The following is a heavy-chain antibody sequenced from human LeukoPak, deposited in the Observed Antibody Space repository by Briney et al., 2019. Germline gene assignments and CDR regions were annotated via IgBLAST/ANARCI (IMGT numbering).Heavy chain of an antibody. J-gene: IGHJ4*02. CDR3: AKAQEDQLLPIDY. D-gene: IGHD2-2*01. Sequence: PGGSLRLSCAASGFTFDDYAMHWVRQAPGKGLEWVSGISWNSGSIGYADSVKGRFTISRDNAKNSLYLQMNSLRAEDTALYYCAKAQEDQLLPIDYWGRGTLVTVSS. V-gene: IGHV3-9*01. CDR2: ISWNSGSI. CDR1: GFTFDDYA.